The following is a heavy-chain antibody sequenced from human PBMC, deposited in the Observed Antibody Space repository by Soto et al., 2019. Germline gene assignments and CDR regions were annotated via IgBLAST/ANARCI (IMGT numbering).Heavy chain of an antibody. V-gene: IGHV4-31*03. D-gene: IGHD6-13*01. Sequence: QVQLQESGPGLVKPSQTLSLSCNVSGVSITSGAYYWTWIRQLPGKGLEWIGYVHYSGRAYYNPSLKSRVTISLDASKNEFSLRRTSVTAADTAVYYCAKGSGYSSTWPFDYWGQGTLVTVSS. CDR1: GVSITSGAYY. J-gene: IGHJ4*02. CDR2: VHYSGRA. CDR3: AKGSGYSSTWPFDY.